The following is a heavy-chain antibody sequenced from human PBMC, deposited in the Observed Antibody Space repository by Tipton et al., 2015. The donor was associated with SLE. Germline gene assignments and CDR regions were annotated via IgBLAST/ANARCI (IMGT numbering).Heavy chain of an antibody. J-gene: IGHJ3*02. CDR3: ARQRDLDAFDI. CDR1: SGSISSAGYY. CDR2: VYSGGTT. V-gene: IGHV4-61*08. Sequence: PGLVKPSETLSLTCTVSSGSISSAGYYWSWIRQHPGKGLEWIGYVYSGGTTYYNPSLQSRVTISIDTSKNQYSLRLSSVTAADTAVYYCARQRDLDAFDIWGQGTMVTVSS.